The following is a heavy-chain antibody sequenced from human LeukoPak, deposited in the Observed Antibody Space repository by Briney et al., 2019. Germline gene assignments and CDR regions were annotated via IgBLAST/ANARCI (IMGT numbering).Heavy chain of an antibody. Sequence: ASVKVSCKASGYTFTSYDINWVRQATGQGLEWMGWMNPNSGNTGYAQKFQGRVTITRNTSISTAYMELSSLRSEDTAVYYCARGRKYRAARFYYYYMDVWGKGTTVTVSS. J-gene: IGHJ6*03. CDR3: ARGRKYRAARFYYYYMDV. V-gene: IGHV1-8*03. D-gene: IGHD6-6*01. CDR2: MNPNSGNT. CDR1: GYTFTSYD.